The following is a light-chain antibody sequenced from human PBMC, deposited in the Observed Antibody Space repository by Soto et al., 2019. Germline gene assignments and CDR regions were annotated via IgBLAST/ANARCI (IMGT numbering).Light chain of an antibody. Sequence: AIQMTQSPSSLSASVGDRVTITCRASEGIRYDLGWYQQKPGQAPKLLIYASSSLQIGVPSRFSGSGSGTDFTLTISSLQPEDFATYYCLQGYSYPWTFGQGTKVEIK. V-gene: IGKV1-6*01. CDR2: ASS. CDR1: EGIRYD. J-gene: IGKJ1*01. CDR3: LQGYSYPWT.